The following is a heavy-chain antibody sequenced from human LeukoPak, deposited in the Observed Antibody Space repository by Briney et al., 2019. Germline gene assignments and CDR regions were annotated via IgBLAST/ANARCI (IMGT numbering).Heavy chain of an antibody. V-gene: IGHV4-4*07. Sequence: SETLSLTCTVSGGSISSYYWSWIRQPAGKGLEWIGRIYTSGSTNYNPSLKSRVTMSVDTSKNQFSLKLSSVTAADTAVYYCARDYRGYSSGXXXSTSRWFDPWGQGTLVTVSS. D-gene: IGHD6-19*01. CDR2: IYTSGST. CDR1: GGSISSYY. J-gene: IGHJ5*02. CDR3: ARDYRGYSSGXXXSTSRWFDP.